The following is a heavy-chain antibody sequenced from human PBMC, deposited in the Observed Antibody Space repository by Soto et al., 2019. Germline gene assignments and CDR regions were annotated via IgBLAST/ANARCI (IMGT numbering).Heavy chain of an antibody. CDR1: GFIFSSYG. D-gene: IGHD3-22*01. V-gene: IGHV3-30*18. CDR2: ISHDGSRE. CDR3: AKDTYYYSSTGYYVFDY. J-gene: IGHJ4*02. Sequence: GGSLRLSCAASGFIFSSYGMHWVRQAPGKGLERVAVISHDGSRENYVDNVKGRITISRDNSKNKQNLQMNSMRAEEKKVYYCAKDTYYYSSTGYYVFDYWGQGT.